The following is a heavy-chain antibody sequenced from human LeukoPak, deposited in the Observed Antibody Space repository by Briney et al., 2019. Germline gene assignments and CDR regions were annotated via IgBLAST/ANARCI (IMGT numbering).Heavy chain of an antibody. CDR1: GFTFSSYW. V-gene: IGHV3-7*03. CDR2: IKQDGSEK. J-gene: IGHJ3*02. D-gene: IGHD4-11*01. CDR3: VRDAAYSAFNM. Sequence: QTGGSLRLSCAASGFTFSSYWMSWDRQAPGKGLEWVANIKQDGSEKYYVDSVKGRFTISRDNAKNSLYLQMNSLRAEDTAVYYCVRDAAYSAFNMWGQGTMVTVSS.